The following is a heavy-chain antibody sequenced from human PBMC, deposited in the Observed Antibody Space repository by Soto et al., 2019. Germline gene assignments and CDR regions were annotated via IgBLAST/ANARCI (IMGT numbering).Heavy chain of an antibody. D-gene: IGHD3-10*01. V-gene: IGHV3-21*01. CDR3: ARDLGGELFPPIFGY. J-gene: IGHJ4*02. Sequence: GGSLRLSCAASGFTFSSYSMNWVRQAPGKGLEWVSSISSSSSYIYYADSVKGRFTISRDNAKNSLYLQMNSLRAEDTAVYYCARDLGGELFPPIFGYWGQGTLVTVSS. CDR2: ISSSSSYI. CDR1: GFTFSSYS.